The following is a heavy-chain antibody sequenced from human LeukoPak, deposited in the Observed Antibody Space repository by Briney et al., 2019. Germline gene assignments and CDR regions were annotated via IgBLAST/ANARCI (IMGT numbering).Heavy chain of an antibody. J-gene: IGHJ6*04. CDR3: ASHTGDSFRRYYYYGMDV. Sequence: ASVKVSCKASGGTFSSYAISWARQAPGQGLEWMGGIIPIFGTANYAQKFQGRVTITADESTSTAYMELSSLRSEDTAVYYCASHTGDSFRRYYYYGMDVWGKGTTVTVSS. CDR2: IIPIFGTA. CDR1: GGTFSSYA. V-gene: IGHV1-69*13. D-gene: IGHD7-27*01.